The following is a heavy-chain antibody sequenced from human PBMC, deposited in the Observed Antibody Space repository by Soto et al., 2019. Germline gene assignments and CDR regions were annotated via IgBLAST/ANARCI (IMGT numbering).Heavy chain of an antibody. CDR1: SYAFTSDYG. D-gene: IGHD3-22*01. Sequence: ASVEVSCKASSYAFTSDYGISSVRQAPGQGLEWMGWISPYNGNTNYAQKLQGRVTMTTDTSTSTAYMELRSLRSDDTAVYYCARGSGYYDSSGYHYYYYYGMDVWGQGTTVTVSS. CDR3: ARGSGYYDSSGYHYYYYYGMDV. J-gene: IGHJ6*02. CDR2: ISPYNGNT. V-gene: IGHV1-18*01.